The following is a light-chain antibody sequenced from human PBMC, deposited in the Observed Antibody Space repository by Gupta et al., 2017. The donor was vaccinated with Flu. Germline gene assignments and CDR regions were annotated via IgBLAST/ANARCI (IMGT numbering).Light chain of an antibody. Sequence: IDMTQSPPSLSASVGDTVTITCRASHTLMTFLNWYQHKPGTAPRLLIYSGYTLQSGVPSRFTGSRSGTDFTLTIHNLQPEESATFYCQQSYSAPRTFGQGTRVERK. CDR1: HTLMTF. J-gene: IGKJ1*01. CDR3: QQSYSAPRT. CDR2: SGY. V-gene: IGKV1-39*01.